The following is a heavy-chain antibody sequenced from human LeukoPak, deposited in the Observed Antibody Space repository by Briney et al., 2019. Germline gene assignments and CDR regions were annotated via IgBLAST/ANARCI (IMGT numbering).Heavy chain of an antibody. CDR1: GGSISSYY. CDR2: IYYSGST. V-gene: IGHV4-59*01. J-gene: IGHJ4*02. D-gene: IGHD6-19*01. Sequence: SETLSLTCTVSGGSISSYYWSWIRQPPGKGLEWIGYIYYSGSTNYNPSLKSRVTISVDTSKNRFSLKLSSVTAADTAVYYCANLPISSMAVAGTGGGYWGQGTLVTVSS. CDR3: ANLPISSMAVAGTGGGY.